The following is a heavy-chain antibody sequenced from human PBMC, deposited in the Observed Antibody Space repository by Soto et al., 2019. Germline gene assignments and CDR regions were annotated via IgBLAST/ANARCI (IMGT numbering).Heavy chain of an antibody. Sequence: PGGSLRLSCAASGFTFSDYYMSWIRQAPGKGLEWVSYISSSGSTIYYADSVKGRFTISRDNAKNSLYLQMNSLRAEDTAVYYCARVSRYKIGGRDYDFWSGYYYYYYYYMDVWGKGTKVTVSS. CDR1: GFTFSDYY. CDR2: ISSSGSTI. D-gene: IGHD3-3*01. J-gene: IGHJ6*03. V-gene: IGHV3-11*01. CDR3: ARVSRYKIGGRDYDFWSGYYYYYYYYMDV.